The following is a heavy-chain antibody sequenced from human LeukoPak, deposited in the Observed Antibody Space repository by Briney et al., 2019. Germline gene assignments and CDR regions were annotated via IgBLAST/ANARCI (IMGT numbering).Heavy chain of an antibody. J-gene: IGHJ4*02. D-gene: IGHD6-25*01. Sequence: GASVKVSCKASGYIFTSYGISWVRQAPGQGLEWVGWISVYNGNTNYVQKLQGRVTMATDTSTSTAYMELRSLRSDDTAVYFCARDGGQEIAAGDFWGQGTLVTVSS. CDR3: ARDGGQEIAAGDF. CDR2: ISVYNGNT. CDR1: GYIFTSYG. V-gene: IGHV1-18*01.